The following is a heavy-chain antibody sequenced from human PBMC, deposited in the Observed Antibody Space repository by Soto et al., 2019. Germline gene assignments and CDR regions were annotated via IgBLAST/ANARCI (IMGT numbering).Heavy chain of an antibody. V-gene: IGHV3-30*18. D-gene: IGHD1-20*01. Sequence: PGGSLRLSCAASGFTVNTYGMHWVRQAPGKGLAWVAGISYNANNKYYADSVKGRFTISMDYSTDTLYLQMNSLSVEDTAVYYCVKDAHKWNNYGATFDYWGQGTLVTVSS. CDR2: ISYNANNK. CDR3: VKDAHKWNNYGATFDY. CDR1: GFTVNTYG. J-gene: IGHJ4*02.